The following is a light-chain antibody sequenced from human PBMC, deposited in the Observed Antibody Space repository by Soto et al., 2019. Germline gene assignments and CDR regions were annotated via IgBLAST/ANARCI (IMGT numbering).Light chain of an antibody. Sequence: QSVLAQPASVSGSPGQSIAISCTGTSSDVGAYNYVSWYQQHPGKAPKLIVHEVSDRPSGVSDRFSGSKSANTASLTISGLQAEDEAYYYCSSYTGAYTLVFGTGTKVTVL. CDR3: SSYTGAYTLV. CDR2: EVS. V-gene: IGLV2-14*01. J-gene: IGLJ1*01. CDR1: SSDVGAYNY.